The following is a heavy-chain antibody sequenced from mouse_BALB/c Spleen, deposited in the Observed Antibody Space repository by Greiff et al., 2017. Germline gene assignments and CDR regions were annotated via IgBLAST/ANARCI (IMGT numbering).Heavy chain of an antibody. CDR1: GFTFSSFG. Sequence: EVKVVESGGGLVQPGGSRKISCAASGFTFSSFGMHWVRQAPEKGLEWVAYISIGSSTIYYADTVKGRFTISSDNPTNTLFLQMTSLRSEDTALYYCARRFYNYGDAMDYWGQGTSVTVSS. D-gene: IGHD2-12*01. J-gene: IGHJ4*01. V-gene: IGHV5-17*02. CDR3: ARRFYNYGDAMDY. CDR2: ISIGSSTI.